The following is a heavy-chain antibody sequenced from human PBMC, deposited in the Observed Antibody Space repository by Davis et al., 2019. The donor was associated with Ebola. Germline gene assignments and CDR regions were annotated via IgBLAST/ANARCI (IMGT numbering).Heavy chain of an antibody. D-gene: IGHD5-18*01. CDR1: GFTFSSYA. CDR3: AKDLGRGTALGYGY. CDR2: ISGSGGST. V-gene: IGHV3-23*01. J-gene: IGHJ4*02. Sequence: GESLKISCAASGFTFSSYAMSWVRQAPGKGLEWVSAISGSGGSTYYADSVKGRFTISRDNSKNTLYLQMNSLRAEDTAVYYCAKDLGRGTALGYGYWGQGTLVTVSS.